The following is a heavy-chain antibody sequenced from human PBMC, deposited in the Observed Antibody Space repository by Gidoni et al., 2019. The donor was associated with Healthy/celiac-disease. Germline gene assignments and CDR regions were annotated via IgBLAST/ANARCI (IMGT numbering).Heavy chain of an antibody. CDR2: INPNSGGT. J-gene: IGHJ5*02. CDR3: ARDLRRIAAATFNWFDP. CDR1: GYTFTGYY. D-gene: IGHD6-13*01. V-gene: IGHV1-2*02. Sequence: QVQLVQSGAEVKKPGASVKVTCKAYGYTFTGYYMPWVRQAPGQGLEWMGWINPNSGGTNYAQKFQGRVTMTRDTSISTAYMELSRLRSDDTAVYYCARDLRRIAAATFNWFDPWGQGTLVTVSS.